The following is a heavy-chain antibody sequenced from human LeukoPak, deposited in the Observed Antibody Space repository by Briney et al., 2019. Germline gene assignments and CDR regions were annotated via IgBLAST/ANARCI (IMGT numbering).Heavy chain of an antibody. CDR3: ASRDGYNYYLDY. CDR2: IYHSGST. Sequence: SETLSLTCAVSGGSISSGGYSWSWIRRPPGKGLEWIGYIYHSGSTYYNPSLKSRVTISVDRSKNQFSLKLSSVTAADTAVYYCASRDGYNYYLDYWGQGTLVTVSS. V-gene: IGHV4-30-2*01. J-gene: IGHJ4*02. D-gene: IGHD5-24*01. CDR1: GGSISSGGYS.